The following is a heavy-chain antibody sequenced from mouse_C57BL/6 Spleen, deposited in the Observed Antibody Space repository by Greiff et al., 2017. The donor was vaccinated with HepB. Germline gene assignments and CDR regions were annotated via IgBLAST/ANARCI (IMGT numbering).Heavy chain of an antibody. J-gene: IGHJ3*01. CDR3: ARSRDYGSSYDPFAY. Sequence: VQLQESGAELVKPGASVKISCKASGYAFSSYWMNWVKQRPGKGLEWIGQIYPGDGDTNYNGKFKGKATLTADKSSSTAYMQLSSLTSEDSAVYFCARSRDYGSSYDPFAYWGQGTLVTVSA. CDR1: GYAFSSYW. D-gene: IGHD1-1*01. CDR2: IYPGDGDT. V-gene: IGHV1-80*01.